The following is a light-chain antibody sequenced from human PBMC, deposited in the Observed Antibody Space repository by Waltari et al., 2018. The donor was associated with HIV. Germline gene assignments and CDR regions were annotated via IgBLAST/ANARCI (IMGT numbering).Light chain of an antibody. CDR3: SSYAGSNNVV. CDR2: EVT. Sequence: QSALTQPPSASGSPGQSVTISCTGTSSDVGAYNSVSWYQQHPGKAPKLLISEVTNQPSGVPDRFSGSKSGNTASLTVSGLQAEDEADFYCSSYAGSNNVVFGGGTKLTVL. CDR1: SSDVGAYNS. V-gene: IGLV2-8*01. J-gene: IGLJ2*01.